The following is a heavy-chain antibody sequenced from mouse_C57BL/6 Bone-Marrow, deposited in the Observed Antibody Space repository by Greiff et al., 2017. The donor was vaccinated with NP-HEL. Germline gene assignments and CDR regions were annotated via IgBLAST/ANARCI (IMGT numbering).Heavy chain of an antibody. V-gene: IGHV5-6*01. Sequence: EVKLVESGGDLVQPGGSLKLSCAASGFTFSSYGMSWVRQTPDKRLAWFATISSGGSYTYSPDSVTGRFTISRDNANNTLYLQMSSLKSEDTAMYYCARQRDGSSPFYWYFDVWGTGTTVTVSS. D-gene: IGHD1-1*01. CDR1: GFTFSSYG. J-gene: IGHJ1*03. CDR3: ARQRDGSSPFYWYFDV. CDR2: ISSGGSYT.